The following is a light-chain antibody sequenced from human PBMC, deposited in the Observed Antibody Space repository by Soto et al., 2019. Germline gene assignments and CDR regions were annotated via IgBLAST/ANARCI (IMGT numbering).Light chain of an antibody. J-gene: IGKJ1*01. Sequence: DIVMTQSPDSLPVSLGERATINCKSSQSVLYSSNNKNYLAWFQQKSGQPPKLLIYWASTRESGVPDRFSGSGSGKDFTLTISSLQAEDVAVYYCQQYYNPPRTFGQGTKVEIK. CDR3: QQYYNPPRT. V-gene: IGKV4-1*01. CDR1: QSVLYSSNNKNY. CDR2: WAS.